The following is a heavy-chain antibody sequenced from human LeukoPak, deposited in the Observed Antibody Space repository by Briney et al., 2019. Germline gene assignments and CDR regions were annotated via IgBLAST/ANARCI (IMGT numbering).Heavy chain of an antibody. D-gene: IGHD6-13*01. CDR1: GGSISNYY. CDR2: INYSGST. CDR3: ARGYSSSWYFNWFDP. J-gene: IGHJ5*02. V-gene: IGHV4-59*08. Sequence: SETLSLTCTVSGGSISNYYWSWIRQPPGKGLEWIAYINYSGSTNYNPSLKSRVTISVDTSKNQFSLKLSSVTAADTAVYYCARGYSSSWYFNWFDPWGQGTLVTVSS.